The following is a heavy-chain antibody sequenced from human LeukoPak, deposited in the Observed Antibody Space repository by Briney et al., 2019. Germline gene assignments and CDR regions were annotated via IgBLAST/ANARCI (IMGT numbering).Heavy chain of an antibody. CDR3: ARAGWGSGSQDFDY. J-gene: IGHJ4*02. Sequence: GSSVNVSCQASGGTFISYAISWVRQAPGQGLDWVGGIIPIFGTENYAQKFQGRVTMTTDPSTSTAYMELRSLRSDDTAVYYCARAGWGSGSQDFDYWGQGTLVTVSS. V-gene: IGHV1-69*05. CDR2: IIPIFGTE. CDR1: GGTFISYA. D-gene: IGHD3-22*01.